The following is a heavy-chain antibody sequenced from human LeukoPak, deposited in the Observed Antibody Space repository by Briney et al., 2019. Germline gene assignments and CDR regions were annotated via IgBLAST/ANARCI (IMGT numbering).Heavy chain of an antibody. CDR3: AVNSYDSSGPFDY. CDR2: ISSNGGST. J-gene: IGHJ4*02. V-gene: IGHV3-64*01. CDR1: GFTFSSYA. D-gene: IGHD3-22*01. Sequence: GGSLRLSCAASGFTFSSYAMHWVRQAPGKGLEYVSAISSNGGSTYYANSVKGRFTISRDNSKNTLYLQMGSLRAEDMAVYYCAVNSYDSSGPFDYWGQGTLVTVSS.